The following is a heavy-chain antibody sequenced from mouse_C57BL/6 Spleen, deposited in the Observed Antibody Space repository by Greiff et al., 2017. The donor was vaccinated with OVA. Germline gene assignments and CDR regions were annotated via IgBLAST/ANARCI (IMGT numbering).Heavy chain of an antibody. V-gene: IGHV1-72*01. CDR2: IYPNSGGT. D-gene: IGHD1-1*01. J-gene: IGHJ2*01. CDR1: GYTFTSYW. Sequence: VQLQQPGAELVKPGASVKLSCKASGYTFTSYWMNWVKQRPGRGLEWIGRIYPNSGGTKYNEKFKSKATLTVDKPSSTASMQLSSLTSEDSAVYYCARENYGRSYDYWGQGTTLTVSS. CDR3: ARENYGRSYDY.